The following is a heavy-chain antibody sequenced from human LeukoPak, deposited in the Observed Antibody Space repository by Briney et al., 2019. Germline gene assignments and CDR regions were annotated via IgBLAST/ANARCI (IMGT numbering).Heavy chain of an antibody. V-gene: IGHV3-23*01. CDR3: AIMHGYYDGSGYWVQ. CDR1: GFTFGSYA. D-gene: IGHD3-22*01. CDR2: ISPNADRT. Sequence: GGSLRLACAASGFTFGSYAMSWVRQAPGKGLEWVSFISPNADRTSKADSVEGRFTISRDNPRNPLYLQMNSLRDDDTAVYYCAIMHGYYDGSGYWVQWGQGTLVTVSS. J-gene: IGHJ4*02.